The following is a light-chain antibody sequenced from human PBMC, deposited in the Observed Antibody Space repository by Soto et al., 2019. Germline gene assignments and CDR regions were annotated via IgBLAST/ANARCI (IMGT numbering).Light chain of an antibody. J-gene: IGKJ4*01. CDR3: QQYNSYPTT. V-gene: IGKV1D-16*01. CDR1: QGISSR. CDR2: AAS. Sequence: DIQMTQSPSSLSASVGDRVTITCRASQGISSRLAWYQQQPEKAPKSLIYAASSWQSGVQSRFSGSGSGTDFTLTSSSLQPEDFATYYCQQYNSYPTTFGGGTNVEIK.